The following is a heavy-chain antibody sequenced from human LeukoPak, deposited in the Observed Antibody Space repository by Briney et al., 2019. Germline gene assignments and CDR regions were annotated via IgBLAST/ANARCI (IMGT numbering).Heavy chain of an antibody. Sequence: GGSLRLSCAASGFTFSSYAMHWVRQAPGKGLEWVAVISYDGSNKYYADSVKGRFTISRDNSKNTLYLQMNSLRAEDTAVYYCAREFAGPFRGVISWGQGALVTVSS. V-gene: IGHV3-30-3*01. CDR1: GFTFSSYA. CDR3: AREFAGPFRGVIS. CDR2: ISYDGSNK. J-gene: IGHJ4*02. D-gene: IGHD3-10*01.